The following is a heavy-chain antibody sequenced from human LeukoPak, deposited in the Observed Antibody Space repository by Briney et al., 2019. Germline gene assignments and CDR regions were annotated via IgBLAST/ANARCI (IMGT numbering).Heavy chain of an antibody. CDR2: IYYSGST. Sequence: SETLSLTCTVSGASISSYYWSWIRQPPGKGLEWIGYIYYSGSTNYNPSLKSRVTISVDTSKNQFSLKLSSVTAADTAVYYCARKDCSGGSCYRWFDPWGKGTLVTVSS. CDR1: GASISSYY. J-gene: IGHJ5*02. V-gene: IGHV4-59*01. D-gene: IGHD2-15*01. CDR3: ARKDCSGGSCYRWFDP.